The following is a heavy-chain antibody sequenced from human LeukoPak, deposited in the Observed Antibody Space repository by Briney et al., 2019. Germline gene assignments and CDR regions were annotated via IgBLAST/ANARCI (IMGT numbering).Heavy chain of an antibody. D-gene: IGHD3-22*01. CDR3: ARWDAHYHEGDNWFDP. V-gene: IGHV1-69*13. J-gene: IGHJ5*02. Sequence: SVKVSCKASGDSFSNYAIVWVRQAPGQGLEWMGGIVPGFHTTDYAQRFQGRLIITADESTTTAYMELSSLTSEDTAMYYCARWDAHYHEGDNWFDPWGQGTLVTVSS. CDR1: GDSFSNYA. CDR2: IVPGFHTT.